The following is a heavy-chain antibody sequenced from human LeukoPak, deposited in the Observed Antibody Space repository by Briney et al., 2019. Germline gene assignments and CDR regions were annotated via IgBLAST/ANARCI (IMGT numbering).Heavy chain of an antibody. J-gene: IGHJ4*02. Sequence: PSETLSLTCTVSGGSISSSSYYWGWIRQPPGKGLEWIGSIYYSGSTYYNPSLKSRVTISVDTSKNQFSLKLSSVTAADTAVYYCARDTPYSCSSTSCYPFGYWGQGTLVTVSS. V-gene: IGHV4-39*01. CDR1: GGSISSSSYY. D-gene: IGHD2-2*01. CDR3: ARDTPYSCSSTSCYPFGY. CDR2: IYYSGST.